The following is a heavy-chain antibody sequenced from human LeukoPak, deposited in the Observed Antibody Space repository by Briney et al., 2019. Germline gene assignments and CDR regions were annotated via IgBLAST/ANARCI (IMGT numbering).Heavy chain of an antibody. Sequence: GGSLRLSCAASGFTFSSYAMSWVRQVPVNGLEWVSVIRGSGGTTNYADSVKGRFTISRDNSKNTLYLQMNSLRAEDTAVYYCAKGYYDRSGYQQAFDTWGQGTTVTVSS. D-gene: IGHD3-22*01. V-gene: IGHV3-23*01. CDR3: AKGYYDRSGYQQAFDT. J-gene: IGHJ3*02. CDR2: IRGSGGTT. CDR1: GFTFSSYA.